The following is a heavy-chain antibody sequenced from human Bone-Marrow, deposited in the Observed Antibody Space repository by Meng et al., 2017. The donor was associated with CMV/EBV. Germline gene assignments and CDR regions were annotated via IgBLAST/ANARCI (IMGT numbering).Heavy chain of an antibody. CDR2: INHSGST. D-gene: IGHD3-3*01. Sequence: GSLRLSCAVYGGSFSGYYWSWIRQPPGKGLEWIGEINHSGSTNYNPSLKSRVTISVDTSKNQFSLKLSSVTAADTAVYYCARDSYYDFWSGYYTPGYYGMDVWGQGTTVTVSS. CDR3: ARDSYYDFWSGYYTPGYYGMDV. CDR1: GGSFSGYY. V-gene: IGHV4-34*01. J-gene: IGHJ6*02.